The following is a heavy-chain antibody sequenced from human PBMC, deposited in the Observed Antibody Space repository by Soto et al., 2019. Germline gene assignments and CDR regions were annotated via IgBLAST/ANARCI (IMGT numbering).Heavy chain of an antibody. CDR1: GYTFTSYG. J-gene: IGHJ6*03. Sequence: ASVKVSCKSSGYTFTSYGISCVRQAPGQGLEWMGWISAYNGNTNYAQKLQGRVTMTTDTSTSTAYMELRSLRSDDTAVYYCARVLKERDYYMDVWGKGTTVTVSS. V-gene: IGHV1-18*01. CDR2: ISAYNGNT. CDR3: ARVLKERDYYMDV. D-gene: IGHD1-26*01.